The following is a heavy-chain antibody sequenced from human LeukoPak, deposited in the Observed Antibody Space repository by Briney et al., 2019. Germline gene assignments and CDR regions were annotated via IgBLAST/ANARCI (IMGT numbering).Heavy chain of an antibody. V-gene: IGHV3-53*01. J-gene: IGHJ3*02. Sequence: GGSLRLSCAASGLTDSRSYMSWVRPAPGKGLEWVSIIYNDGSTYYADSMKGRFTISRDNSKNTLYLQVNSLRAEDTAMYYCARNILFAFDIWGQGTMVTVSS. CDR1: GLTDSRSY. CDR2: IYNDGST. CDR3: ARNILFAFDI.